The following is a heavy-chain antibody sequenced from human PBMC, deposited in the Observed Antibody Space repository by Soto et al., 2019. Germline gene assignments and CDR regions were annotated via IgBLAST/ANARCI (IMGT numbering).Heavy chain of an antibody. J-gene: IGHJ1*01. Sequence: QLQLQESGPGLVKPSETLSLTCTVSGGSISSSSYYWGWIRQPPGKGLEWIGSIYYSGSTYYNPSLKSPVTMSVDTSKDQFSLRLSAVTAADTAVYYCATGWFGESQHWGQGTLVTVSS. CDR3: ATGWFGESQH. V-gene: IGHV4-39*01. CDR1: GGSISSSSYY. D-gene: IGHD3-10*01. CDR2: IYYSGST.